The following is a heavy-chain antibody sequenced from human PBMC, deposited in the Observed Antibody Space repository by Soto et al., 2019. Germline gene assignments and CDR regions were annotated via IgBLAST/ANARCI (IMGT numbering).Heavy chain of an antibody. CDR1: GYSFTSYW. V-gene: IGHV5-10-1*01. J-gene: IGHJ3*02. Sequence: GESLKISCKGSGYSFTSYWISWVRQMPGKGLEWMGRIDPSDSYTNYSPSFQGHVTISADESISTAYLQWSSLKASDTAMYYCATTSPDPYTGYAFPSDAFDIWGPGTMVTVSS. D-gene: IGHD5-12*01. CDR3: ATTSPDPYTGYAFPSDAFDI. CDR2: IDPSDSYT.